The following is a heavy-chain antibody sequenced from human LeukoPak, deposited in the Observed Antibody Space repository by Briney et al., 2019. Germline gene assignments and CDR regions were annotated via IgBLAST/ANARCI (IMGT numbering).Heavy chain of an antibody. CDR1: GFTFSSYG. J-gene: IGHJ4*02. V-gene: IGHV3-30*02. D-gene: IGHD6-13*01. CDR3: AKGSDSYIAAPVFDY. Sequence: GGSLGLSCAASGFTFSSYGMHWVRQAPGKGLEWVAFIRYDGSNKYYADSVKGRFTISRDNSKNTLYLQMNSLRAEDTAVYYCAKGSDSYIAAPVFDYWGQGTLVTVSS. CDR2: IRYDGSNK.